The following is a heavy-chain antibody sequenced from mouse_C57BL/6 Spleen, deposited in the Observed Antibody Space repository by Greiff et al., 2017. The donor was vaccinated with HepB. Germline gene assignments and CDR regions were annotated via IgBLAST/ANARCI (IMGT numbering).Heavy chain of an antibody. Sequence: EVKLQESGPELVKPGASVKISCKASGYSFTGYYMNWVKQSPEKSLEWIGEINPSTGGTTYNQKFKAKATLTVDKSSSTAYMQLKSLTSEDSAVYYCAIITTVVATDWYFDVWGTGTTVTVSS. V-gene: IGHV1-42*01. J-gene: IGHJ1*03. CDR3: AIITTVVATDWYFDV. CDR2: INPSTGGT. CDR1: GYSFTGYY. D-gene: IGHD1-1*01.